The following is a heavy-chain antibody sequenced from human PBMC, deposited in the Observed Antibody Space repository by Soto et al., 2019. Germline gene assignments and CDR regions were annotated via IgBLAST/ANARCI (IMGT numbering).Heavy chain of an antibody. CDR2: IGTAGDT. D-gene: IGHD2-15*01. J-gene: IGHJ3*02. CDR3: ARAGQGASCSGGSCYLGASDI. CDR1: GFNFSSYD. V-gene: IGHV3-13*01. Sequence: EVQLVESGGGLVQPGGSLRLSCEASGFNFSSYDMHWLRQATGKGLEWVSVIGTAGDTFYTGSVKGRFTISRENGKNSLYLQMNSLRAGDTAVYYCARAGQGASCSGGSCYLGASDIWGQGTMVTVSS.